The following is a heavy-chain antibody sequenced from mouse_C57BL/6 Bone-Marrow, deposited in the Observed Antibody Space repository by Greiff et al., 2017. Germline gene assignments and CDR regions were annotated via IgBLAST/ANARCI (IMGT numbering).Heavy chain of an antibody. Sequence: EVKLEESVAELVRPGASVKLSCTASGFNFKNTYMHWVKQRPEQGLEWIGRIDPANGNTKYAPKFQGKATLTADTSSNTDYLQLRSLTSEDTAIYYCAREKDAMDYWGQGTSVTVSS. CDR3: AREKDAMDY. J-gene: IGHJ4*01. CDR1: GFNFKNTY. V-gene: IGHV14-3*01. CDR2: IDPANGNT.